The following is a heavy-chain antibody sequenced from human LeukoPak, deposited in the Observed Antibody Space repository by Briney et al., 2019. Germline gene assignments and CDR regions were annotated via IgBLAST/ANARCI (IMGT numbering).Heavy chain of an antibody. J-gene: IGHJ4*02. D-gene: IGHD6-6*01. V-gene: IGHV3-74*01. CDR3: TRGARERGFDY. CDR1: TTFIKYW. CDR2: INTDGTTT. Sequence: GGSLRLSCTSSTTFIKYWMHWVRQAPGKGLEWVSRINTDGTTTNYSDSVKGRFTISRDNAGNMLYLQMNSLRVEDTAVYYCTRGARERGFDYWGQGTLVTVSS.